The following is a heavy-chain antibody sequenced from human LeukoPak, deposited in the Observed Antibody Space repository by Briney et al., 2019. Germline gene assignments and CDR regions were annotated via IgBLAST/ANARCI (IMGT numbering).Heavy chain of an antibody. D-gene: IGHD2-15*01. V-gene: IGHV4-34*01. J-gene: IGHJ1*01. CDR3: ARVEHRVPLARGYQH. CDR1: GGSFSGYY. Sequence: PSETLSLTCAVYGGSFSGYYWSWIRQPPGKGLEWIGEINHSGSTNYNPSLKSRVTISVDTSKNQFSLKLSSVTAADTAVYYCARVEHRVPLARGYQHWGQGTLVTVSS. CDR2: INHSGST.